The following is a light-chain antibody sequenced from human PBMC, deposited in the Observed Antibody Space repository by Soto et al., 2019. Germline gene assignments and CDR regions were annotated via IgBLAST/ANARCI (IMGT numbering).Light chain of an antibody. V-gene: IGKV1-12*01. Sequence: DIRLTQSPSSVSTSVGDRVTLTCRANQTFSSWLAWYQHKPGKAPKLLIYGASTLQTGVPSRFSGGGSGTYFTLTIGGLQPEDSATYYCQQANSFPLSFGGGTKVDIK. CDR1: QTFSSW. J-gene: IGKJ4*01. CDR2: GAS. CDR3: QQANSFPLS.